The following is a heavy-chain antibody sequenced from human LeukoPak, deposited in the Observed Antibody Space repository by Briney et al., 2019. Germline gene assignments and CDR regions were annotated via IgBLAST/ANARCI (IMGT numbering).Heavy chain of an antibody. J-gene: IGHJ4*02. D-gene: IGHD3-22*01. CDR1: GYTFSSVD. CDR2: MNPNIGET. CDR3: SNAYSDSSGYYVEGFDY. V-gene: IGHV1-8*01. Sequence: SAKVSCKASGYTFSSVDINRGREATRPGREWLDWMNPNIGETGYAQKFQGRVTMTINTALRTTYMDLSSLMSADKALLYISNAYSDSSGYYVEGFDYWGQGTLVTVSS.